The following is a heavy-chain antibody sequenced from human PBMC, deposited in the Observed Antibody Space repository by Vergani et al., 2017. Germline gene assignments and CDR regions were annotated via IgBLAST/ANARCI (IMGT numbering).Heavy chain of an antibody. CDR3: ARQGKGFVENDYYYMDV. CDR1: GGSFSGYY. CDR2: IYYSGST. J-gene: IGHJ6*03. D-gene: IGHD3-10*01. Sequence: QVQLQQWGAGLLKPSETLSLTCAVYGGSFSGYYWSWIRQPPGKGLEWIGYIYYSGSTNYNPSLKSRVTISVDTSKNKFSLKLSSVTAADTAVYYCARQGKGFVENDYYYMDVWGKGTTVTVSS. V-gene: IGHV4-34*11.